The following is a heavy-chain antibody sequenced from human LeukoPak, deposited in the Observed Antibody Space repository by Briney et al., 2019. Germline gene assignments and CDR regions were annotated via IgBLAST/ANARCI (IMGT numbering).Heavy chain of an antibody. CDR1: GGTLYDYY. Sequence: SETLSLTCAVYGGTLYDYYWSLIRQPPGKDLEWIGEINHSGDTNYNPSLKSRVSMSVDTSKNQFSLKLISVTAADTAVYYCARAGGTIGWREYFGPWGQGTRVTVSS. V-gene: IGHV4-34*01. CDR2: INHSGDT. D-gene: IGHD6-19*01. J-gene: IGHJ5*02. CDR3: ARAGGTIGWREYFGP.